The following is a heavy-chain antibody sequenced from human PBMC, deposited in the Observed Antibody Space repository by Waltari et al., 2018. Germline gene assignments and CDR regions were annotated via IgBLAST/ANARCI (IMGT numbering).Heavy chain of an antibody. V-gene: IGHV3-30-3*01. Sequence: QVQLVESGGGVVQPGRSLRLSCAASGFTFSSYAMHWVRQAPGKGLEWVAVISYDGSNKYYADSVKGRFTISRDNSKNTLYLQMNSLRAEDTAVYYCARGTLVYSGSLIDYWGQGTLVTVSS. CDR2: ISYDGSNK. CDR3: ARGTLVYSGSLIDY. J-gene: IGHJ4*02. CDR1: GFTFSSYA. D-gene: IGHD1-26*01.